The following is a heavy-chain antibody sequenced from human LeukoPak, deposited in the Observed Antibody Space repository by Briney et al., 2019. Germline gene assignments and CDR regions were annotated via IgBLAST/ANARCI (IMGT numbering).Heavy chain of an antibody. Sequence: GGSLRLSCAASGFTFDDYAMHWVRQAPGKGLEWVSSISSSSSYIYYADSVKGRFTISRDNAKNSLYLQMNSLRAEDTAVYYCARDADSSGYYLSEYVDYWGQGTLVTVSS. CDR2: ISSSSSYI. J-gene: IGHJ4*02. D-gene: IGHD3-22*01. CDR3: ARDADSSGYYLSEYVDY. CDR1: GFTFDDYA. V-gene: IGHV3-21*01.